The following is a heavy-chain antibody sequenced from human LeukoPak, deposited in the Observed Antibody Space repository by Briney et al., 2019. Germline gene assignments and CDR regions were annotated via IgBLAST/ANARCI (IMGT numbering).Heavy chain of an antibody. CDR2: IIPIFGIA. J-gene: IGHJ4*02. Sequence: GASVKVSCKASGGTFSSYAISWVRQAPGQGLEWMGGIIPIFGIANYAQKFQGRVTITADESTSTAYMELSSLRSEDTAVYYCARDDYYDSSGPSDYWGQGTLVTVSS. V-gene: IGHV1-69*13. D-gene: IGHD3-22*01. CDR3: ARDDYYDSSGPSDY. CDR1: GGTFSSYA.